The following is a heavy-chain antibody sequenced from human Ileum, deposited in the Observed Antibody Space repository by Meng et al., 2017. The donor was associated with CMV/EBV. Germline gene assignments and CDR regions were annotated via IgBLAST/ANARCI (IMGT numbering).Heavy chain of an antibody. CDR2: IYTSGST. Sequence: QGQPQESGPGLVKPSQTLSLTCSVSGGSINSGNSYWSWIRQPAGQGLEWIGRIYTSGSTEYNPSLKSRVTISVDTSNNQFSLKLSSVTAADTAVYYCASELGNWGQGTLVTVSS. CDR3: ASELGN. CDR1: GGSINSGNSY. J-gene: IGHJ4*02. V-gene: IGHV4-61*02.